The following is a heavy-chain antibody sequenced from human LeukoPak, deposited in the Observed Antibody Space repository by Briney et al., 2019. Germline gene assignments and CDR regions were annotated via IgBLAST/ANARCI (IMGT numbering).Heavy chain of an antibody. J-gene: IGHJ4*02. CDR3: ARGGYYSYFDY. D-gene: IGHD3-22*01. Sequence: ETLSLTCTVSGGSISSHYWSWIRQPPGKGLEWTGYIYYSGSTNYNPSLKSRVTISVDTSKNQFSLKLSSVTAADTAVYYCARGGYYSYFDYWGQGTLVTVSS. V-gene: IGHV4-59*11. CDR2: IYYSGST. CDR1: GGSISSHY.